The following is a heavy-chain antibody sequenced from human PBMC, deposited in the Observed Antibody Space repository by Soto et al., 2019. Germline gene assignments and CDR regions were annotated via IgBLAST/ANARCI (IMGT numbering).Heavy chain of an antibody. D-gene: IGHD6-13*01. CDR3: ARPSSSWSNWFDP. V-gene: IGHV1-18*01. CDR1: CYTFASCG. CDR2: ISAYNGNT. Sequence: PVKVSCKDSCYTFASCGSSWVRQAPGQGLEWMGWISAYNGNTNYAQKLQGRVTMTTDTSTSTAYMELRSLRSDDTAVYYCARPSSSWSNWFDPWGQGTLVTVSS. J-gene: IGHJ5*02.